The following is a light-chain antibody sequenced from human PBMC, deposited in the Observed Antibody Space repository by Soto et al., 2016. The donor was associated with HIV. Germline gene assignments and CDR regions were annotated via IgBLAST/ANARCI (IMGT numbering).Light chain of an antibody. CDR3: QQYSSYWT. CDR1: QSISSW. CDR2: QAS. Sequence: DIQMTQSPSTLSASVGDRVTITCRASQSISSWLAWYQQKPGKAPKLLMYQASILESGVPSRFSGSGSGTEFTLTISSLQPDDSATYYCQQYSSYWTFGQGTKVEIK. V-gene: IGKV1-5*03. J-gene: IGKJ1*01.